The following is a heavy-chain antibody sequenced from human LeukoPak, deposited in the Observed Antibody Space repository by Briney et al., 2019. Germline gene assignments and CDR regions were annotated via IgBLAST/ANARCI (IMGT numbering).Heavy chain of an antibody. D-gene: IGHD3-16*02. CDR1: GYTFTSYD. CDR2: MNPNSGGT. V-gene: IGHV1-2*02. J-gene: IGHJ3*02. Sequence: GASVKVSCKASGYTFTSYDINWVRQATGQGLEWMGWMNPNSGGTNYAQKFQGRVTMTRDTSISTAYMELSRLRSDDTAVYYCARDRDYVWGSYPNDAFDIWGQGTMVTVSS. CDR3: ARDRDYVWGSYPNDAFDI.